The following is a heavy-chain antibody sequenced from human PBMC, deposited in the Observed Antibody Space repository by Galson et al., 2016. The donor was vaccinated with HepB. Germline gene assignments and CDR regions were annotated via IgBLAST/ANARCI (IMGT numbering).Heavy chain of an antibody. CDR3: ARQVGATHDH. CDR1: GYSFAMYW. CDR2: IYPGDSDT. D-gene: IGHD1-26*01. V-gene: IGHV5-51*01. Sequence: QSGAEVKKPGESLKISCQGSGYSFAMYWIVWVRQMPGKGLEWMGIIYPGDSDTTYSPSFQGQVTIPADKSISTAYLQWSSLKASDTAMYYCARQVGATHDHWGQGALVTVSS. J-gene: IGHJ4*02.